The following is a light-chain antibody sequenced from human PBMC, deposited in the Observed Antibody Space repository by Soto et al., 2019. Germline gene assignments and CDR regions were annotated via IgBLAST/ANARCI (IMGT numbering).Light chain of an antibody. CDR1: RSVRSN. CDR3: QQYNYWPGT. V-gene: IGKV3-15*01. J-gene: IGKJ1*01. CDR2: GAS. Sequence: EIVMTQSPATLSVSPGERVTLSCKASRSVRSNLAWYQQKPGQAPRLLISGASTRATGITDRFSGSGSGTDFTLTINGLQAEDFAVYYCQQYNYWPGTFGQGTKVEIK.